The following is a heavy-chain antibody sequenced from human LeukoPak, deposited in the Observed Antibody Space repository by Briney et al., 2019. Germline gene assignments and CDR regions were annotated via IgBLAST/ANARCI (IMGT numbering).Heavy chain of an antibody. CDR3: ARVDTAMVRADYFDY. CDR1: GYRFTSYW. D-gene: IGHD5-18*01. J-gene: IGHJ4*02. V-gene: IGHV5-51*01. Sequence: GAALQTSCKGSGYRFTSYWIGWVRQMPGKGLEWMGIIYPGDSDTRYSPSFQGQVTISADKSISTAYLQWSSLKASDTAMYYCARVDTAMVRADYFDYWGQGTLVTVSS. CDR2: IYPGDSDT.